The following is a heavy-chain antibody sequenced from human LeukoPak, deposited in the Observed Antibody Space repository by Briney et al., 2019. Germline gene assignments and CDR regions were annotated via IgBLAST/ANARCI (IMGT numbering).Heavy chain of an antibody. V-gene: IGHV5-51*01. CDR1: GYIFSSYW. J-gene: IGHJ4*02. CDR3: AREKKGATMADFDY. CDR2: IYPGDSDT. Sequence: NRGESLKISCKGSGYIFSSYWIGWVRQMPGEGLEWMGIIYPGDSDTRYSPSFQGQVTISADKSISTAYLQWNSLRAEDTAVYYCAREKKGATMADFDYWGQGTLVTVSS. D-gene: IGHD3-10*01.